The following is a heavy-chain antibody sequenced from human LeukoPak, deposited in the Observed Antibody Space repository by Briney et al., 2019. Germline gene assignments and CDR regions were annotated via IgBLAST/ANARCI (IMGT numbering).Heavy chain of an antibody. CDR1: GYTCTGYC. CDR2: RNPNSGGT. Sequence: ASVKLSCKSAGYTCTGYCMHWVRQAPGQGLERMGWRNPNSGGTNYAQKFQGRGTMTRDASTSKAYMELSRLTSDDTAVYYRARDYGDYTRYYFDYWGQETLVTVSS. V-gene: IGHV1-2*02. D-gene: IGHD4-17*01. J-gene: IGHJ4*02. CDR3: ARDYGDYTRYYFDY.